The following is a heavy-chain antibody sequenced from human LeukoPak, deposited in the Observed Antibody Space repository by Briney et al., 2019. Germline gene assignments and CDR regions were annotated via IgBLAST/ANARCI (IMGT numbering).Heavy chain of an antibody. CDR2: IKQDGSGK. D-gene: IGHD3-22*01. Sequence: GGSLRLSCAASGFTFSSYWMSWVRQAPGKGLEWVPNIKQDGSGKYYVDSVKGRFTISRDNAKNSLYLQMNSLRAEDTAVYYCARAPSFDSSGFDAFDIWGQGTMVTVSS. CDR1: GFTFSSYW. CDR3: ARAPSFDSSGFDAFDI. J-gene: IGHJ3*02. V-gene: IGHV3-7*01.